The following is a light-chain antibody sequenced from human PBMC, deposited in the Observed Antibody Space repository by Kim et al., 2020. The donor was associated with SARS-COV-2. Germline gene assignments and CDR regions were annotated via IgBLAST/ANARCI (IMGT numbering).Light chain of an antibody. V-gene: IGKV3D-15*01. CDR2: SAS. Sequence: SPGERATLSCRASQTVFSNLAWYQQKPGQAPRLLLYSASTRATGTPARFSGSGSGTEFTLTISSLQSEDLAVYYCQQYDSWPLTFGGGTKV. CDR1: QTVFSN. J-gene: IGKJ4*01. CDR3: QQYDSWPLT.